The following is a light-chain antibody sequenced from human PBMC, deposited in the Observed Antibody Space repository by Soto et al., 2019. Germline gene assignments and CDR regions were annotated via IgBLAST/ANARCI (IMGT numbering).Light chain of an antibody. CDR3: QQYNTWPPWT. CDR2: GAS. J-gene: IGKJ1*01. CDR1: QSVSSN. V-gene: IGKV3-15*01. Sequence: EIVMTQSPATLSVSPGERATLSCRASQSVSSNLAWYQQKPGQAPRLLIYGASTRATGIPARFSGSGSGTESTITISRLQSEDFAVYYCQQYNTWPPWTFGQGTKVDIK.